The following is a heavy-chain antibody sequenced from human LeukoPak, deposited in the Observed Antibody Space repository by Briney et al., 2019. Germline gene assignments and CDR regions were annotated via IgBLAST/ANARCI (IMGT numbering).Heavy chain of an antibody. CDR1: VFTFSSYA. CDR3: AKGGEYISSSWFDY. J-gene: IGHJ4*02. D-gene: IGHD6-6*01. CDR2: ISGSGGST. V-gene: IGHV3-23*01. Sequence: GESLRLSCAASVFTFSSYAMSWVRQAPGKGLEWLSGISGSGGSTYYADSVKGRFTISRDNSKNTLYLQMNSLRAEDTAVYYCAKGGEYISSSWFDYWGQGTLVTVSS.